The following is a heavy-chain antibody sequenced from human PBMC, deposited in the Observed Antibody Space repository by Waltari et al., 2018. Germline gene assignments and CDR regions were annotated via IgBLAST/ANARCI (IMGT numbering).Heavy chain of an antibody. CDR3: ASAVTCGGACWWFDP. V-gene: IGHV3-30*14. CDR1: GFTFSSYA. J-gene: IGHJ5*02. Sequence: QVQLVESGGGVVQPGRSLRLSCAASGFTFSSYAMHWVRQAPGKGLEWVAVISYEDRLSYWPVSWPGRLPISGDSSPFPLFLPVLSLWALDTPVYYCASAVTCGGACWWFDPWGQGTLVTVSS. D-gene: IGHD2-21*01. CDR2: ISYEDRLS.